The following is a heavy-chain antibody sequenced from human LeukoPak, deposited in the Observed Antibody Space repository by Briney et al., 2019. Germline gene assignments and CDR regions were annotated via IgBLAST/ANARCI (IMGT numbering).Heavy chain of an antibody. Sequence: SETLSLTCAVYGGSFSGYYWSWIRQPPGKGLEWIGEINHSGSTNYNPSLKSRVTISVDTSKNQFSLKLSSVTAADTAVYYCARGLPNSGYDPRLVNLGYWGQGTLVTVSS. CDR2: INHSGST. J-gene: IGHJ4*02. CDR3: ARGLPNSGYDPRLVNLGY. CDR1: GGSFSGYY. D-gene: IGHD5-12*01. V-gene: IGHV4-34*01.